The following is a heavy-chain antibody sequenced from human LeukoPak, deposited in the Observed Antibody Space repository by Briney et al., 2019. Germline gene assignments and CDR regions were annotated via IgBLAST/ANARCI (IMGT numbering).Heavy chain of an antibody. CDR2: IYYSGST. V-gene: IGHV4-39*02. CDR1: GGSISSSSYY. Sequence: SETLSLTCTVSGGSISSSSYYWGWIRQPPGKGLEWIGSIYYSGSTYYNPSLKSRVTISVDTSKNQFSLKLSSVTAADTAVYYCARDLGYCTNGVCHTRFDYWGQGTLVAVSS. CDR3: ARDLGYCTNGVCHTRFDY. J-gene: IGHJ4*02. D-gene: IGHD2-8*01.